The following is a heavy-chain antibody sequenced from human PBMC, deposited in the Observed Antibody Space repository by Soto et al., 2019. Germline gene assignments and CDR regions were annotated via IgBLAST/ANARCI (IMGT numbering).Heavy chain of an antibody. J-gene: IGHJ4*02. Sequence: QVQLVQSGAEEKKPGASVKVSCKASGYTFTSYAMHWVRQAPGQRLEWMGWINAGSGNTKYSQKFQARVTITSDTSASTAYMELSSLRSEDTAVYYCAKVRGSSWYTDLDYWGQGTLVTVSS. D-gene: IGHD6-13*01. CDR3: AKVRGSSWYTDLDY. CDR1: GYTFTSYA. CDR2: INAGSGNT. V-gene: IGHV1-3*05.